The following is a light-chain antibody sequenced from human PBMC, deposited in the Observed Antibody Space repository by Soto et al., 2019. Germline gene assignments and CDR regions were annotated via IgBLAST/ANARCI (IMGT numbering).Light chain of an antibody. J-gene: IGLJ1*01. CDR1: SSDVGNYKY. CDR3: CSYTTSSTVV. CDR2: DVS. V-gene: IGLV2-11*01. Sequence: QSVLTQPRSVSGSPGQSVTISCTGTSSDVGNYKYVSWYQQHPGKAPKPMIYDVSKRPSGVPDRFSGSKSGNTASLTISGLQTEDEADYYCCSYTTSSTVVFGTGTKLTVL.